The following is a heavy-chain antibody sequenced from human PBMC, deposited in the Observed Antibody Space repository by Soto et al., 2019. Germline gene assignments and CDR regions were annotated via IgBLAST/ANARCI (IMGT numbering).Heavy chain of an antibody. D-gene: IGHD6-19*01. CDR1: GYTFTSYG. CDR3: AMAMGRAGAGINYCNY. Sequence: ASVKVSCKASGYTFTSYGISWVRQAPGQGLEWMGWISAYNGNTNYAQKLQGRVTMTTDTSTSTAYMELRSLRSDVTAVYDCAMAMGRAGAGINYCNYWGRLTMGTVAS. V-gene: IGHV1-18*04. CDR2: ISAYNGNT. J-gene: IGHJ4*02.